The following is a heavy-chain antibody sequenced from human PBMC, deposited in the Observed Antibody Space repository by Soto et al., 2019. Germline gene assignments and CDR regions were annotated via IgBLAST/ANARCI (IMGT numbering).Heavy chain of an antibody. Sequence: QVQLVESGGGVVQPGRSLRLSCAASGFTFNFYAMHWVRQAPGKGLEWVAVISYDGSDKYYADSVKGRFTISRDNSKNTLKLQMNSLRADDTAVYYGAKGLGELSPESYDYWGQGTLITVSS. D-gene: IGHD3-16*02. CDR1: GFTFNFYA. V-gene: IGHV3-30*18. CDR3: AKGLGELSPESYDY. J-gene: IGHJ4*02. CDR2: ISYDGSDK.